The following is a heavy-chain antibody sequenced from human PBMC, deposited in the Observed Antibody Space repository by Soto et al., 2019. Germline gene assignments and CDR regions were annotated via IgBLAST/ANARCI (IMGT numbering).Heavy chain of an antibody. D-gene: IGHD3-3*01. CDR3: ARQGETGDYDFWSGPAPYYGMDV. CDR2: ISSSSSYI. V-gene: IGHV3-21*01. Sequence: GRLLLACSASGCTFRSYSRNWGQQAPGKGLEWVSSISSSSSYIYYADSVKGRFTISRDNAKNSLYLQMNSLRAEDTAVYYCARQGETGDYDFWSGPAPYYGMDVWGQGTTVTVSS. J-gene: IGHJ6*02. CDR1: GCTFRSYS.